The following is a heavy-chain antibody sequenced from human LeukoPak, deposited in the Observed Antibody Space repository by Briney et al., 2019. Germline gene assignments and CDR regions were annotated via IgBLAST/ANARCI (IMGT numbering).Heavy chain of an antibody. CDR1: GFIFDDYA. CDR3: AKPIYDSSGYTIVGFDY. J-gene: IGHJ4*02. CDR2: ISWNGGRT. D-gene: IGHD3-22*01. V-gene: IGHV3-9*01. Sequence: PGGSLRLSCAASGFIFDDYAMHGVRQAPGKGLEWVSGISWNGGRTAYADSVKGRLTISRDNAKNSLHLQMNSLRAEDTALYYCAKPIYDSSGYTIVGFDYWGQGTLVTVSS.